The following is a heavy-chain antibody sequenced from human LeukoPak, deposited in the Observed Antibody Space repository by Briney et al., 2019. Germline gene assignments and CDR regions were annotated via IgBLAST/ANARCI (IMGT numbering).Heavy chain of an antibody. J-gene: IGHJ4*02. Sequence: SETLSLTCTVSGGSLSSSSDYWGWLRQPPGKGLEWLGSIYYSGSTYYKPSLKSRVTISVDTSKTQFPLKLSPVAAEDTAVYYCARLLMTTVTRGRFDYWGQGTLVTVSS. CDR2: IYYSGST. CDR3: ARLLMTTVTRGRFDY. V-gene: IGHV4-39*01. D-gene: IGHD4-17*01. CDR1: GGSLSSSSDY.